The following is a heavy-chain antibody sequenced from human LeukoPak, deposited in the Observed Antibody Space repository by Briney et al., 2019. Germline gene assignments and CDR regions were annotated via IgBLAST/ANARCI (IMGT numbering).Heavy chain of an antibody. CDR2: IYYSGST. CDR3: ARGSERHDFWSGYYQNYFDY. J-gene: IGHJ4*02. D-gene: IGHD3-3*01. V-gene: IGHV4-39*01. Sequence: SETLSLTCTVSGGSISSSSYYWGWIRQPPGKGLEWIGSIYYSGSTYYNLSLKSRVTISVDTSKNQFSLKLSSVTAADTAVYYCARGSERHDFWSGYYQNYFDYWGQGTLVTVSS. CDR1: GGSISSSSYY.